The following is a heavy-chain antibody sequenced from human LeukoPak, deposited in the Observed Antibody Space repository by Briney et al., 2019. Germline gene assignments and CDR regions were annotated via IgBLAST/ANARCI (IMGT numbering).Heavy chain of an antibody. V-gene: IGHV3-30-3*01. J-gene: IGHJ4*02. CDR1: GFTFSSYA. Sequence: GGSLRLSCAASGFTFSSYAMHWVRQAPGKGLEWVAVISYDGSNKYYADSVKGRFTISRDNSKNTLYLRMNSLRAEDTAVYYCARDLYYYDSSGYLTAFDYWGQGTLVTVSS. D-gene: IGHD3-22*01. CDR3: ARDLYYYDSSGYLTAFDY. CDR2: ISYDGSNK.